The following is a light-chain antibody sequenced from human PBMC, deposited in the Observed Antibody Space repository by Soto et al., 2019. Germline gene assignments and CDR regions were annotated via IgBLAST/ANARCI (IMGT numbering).Light chain of an antibody. CDR2: EAS. J-gene: IGKJ4*01. V-gene: IGKV3-11*01. Sequence: EIVLTQSPATLSLSPGERATLSCRASQSVSSYLAWYQQKPGQAPRLLIYEASNRATGIPARFSGSGSGADFTLTISSLEPEDFALYYCQQYNSWPLTFGGGTKVDIK. CDR1: QSVSSY. CDR3: QQYNSWPLT.